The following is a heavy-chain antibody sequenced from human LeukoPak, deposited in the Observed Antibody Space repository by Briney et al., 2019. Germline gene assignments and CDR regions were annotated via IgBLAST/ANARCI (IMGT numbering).Heavy chain of an antibody. CDR3: ARSGFRLGYCISTSCSQPDY. J-gene: IGHJ4*02. CDR2: ISSSSSTI. CDR1: GFTFSSYS. Sequence: GGSLRLSCAASGFTFSSYSMNWVRQAPGKGLEWVSYISSSSSTIYYADSVKGRFTISRDNAKNSLYLQMNSLRAEDTAVYYCARSGFRLGYCISTSCSQPDYWGQGTLVTVSS. V-gene: IGHV3-48*01. D-gene: IGHD2-2*01.